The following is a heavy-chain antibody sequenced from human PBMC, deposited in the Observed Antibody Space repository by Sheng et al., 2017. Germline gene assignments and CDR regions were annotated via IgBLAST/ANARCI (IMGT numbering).Heavy chain of an antibody. D-gene: IGHD3-10*01. CDR1: GFTFSDYW. CDR3: ARGGAGGNWFDP. CDR2: IYSDGSGI. Sequence: EVQVVESGGGLVQPGGSLRLSCAASGFTFSDYWMLWARQAPGKGLVWVSRIYSDGSGISYADSVKGRFTISRDNAKNTLYLQMNSLRADDTAVYYCARGGAGGNWFDPWGQGTLVTVSS. J-gene: IGHJ5*02. V-gene: IGHV3-74*01.